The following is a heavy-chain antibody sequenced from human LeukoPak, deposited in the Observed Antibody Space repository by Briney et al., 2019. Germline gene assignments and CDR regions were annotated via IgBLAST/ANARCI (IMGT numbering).Heavy chain of an antibody. Sequence: SETLSLTCGVSGGSISNTNWWTWVRQPPGKGLEWIGEVNLQGSTNYNPSLKSRVTISVDTSNNQFSLKLTSVTAADTAVYYCARYSSGYTYYFDNWGQGTLVTVSS. CDR1: GGSISNTNW. J-gene: IGHJ4*02. CDR2: VNLQGST. CDR3: ARYSSGYTYYFDN. D-gene: IGHD3-22*01. V-gene: IGHV4-4*02.